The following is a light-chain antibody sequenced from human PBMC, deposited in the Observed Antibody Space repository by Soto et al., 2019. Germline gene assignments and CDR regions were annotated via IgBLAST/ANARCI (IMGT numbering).Light chain of an antibody. CDR3: QKYNSAPLT. V-gene: IGKV3-15*01. CDR1: ESVSSN. CDR2: GAS. J-gene: IGKJ4*01. Sequence: EIVMAQSPAALSVSLGERATLSCRASESVSSNLAWYHHKPGQAPRLLIYGASPRATGIPGRFSGSGSGTEFTLTISSLQPEDVAAYYCQKYNSAPLTFGGGTKVDIK.